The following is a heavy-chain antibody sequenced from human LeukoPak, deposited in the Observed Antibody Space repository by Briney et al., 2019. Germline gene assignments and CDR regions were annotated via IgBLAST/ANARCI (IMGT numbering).Heavy chain of an antibody. Sequence: PSETLSLTCTISGGSISSYYWSWIRQPAGKGLEWIGRIYTSGSTNYNPSLKSRVTMSVDTSKNQFSLKLSSVTAADTAVYYCARRDCSSTSCPRAFDYWGQGTLVTVSS. J-gene: IGHJ4*02. CDR3: ARRDCSSTSCPRAFDY. CDR2: IYTSGST. V-gene: IGHV4-4*07. CDR1: GGSISSYY. D-gene: IGHD2-2*01.